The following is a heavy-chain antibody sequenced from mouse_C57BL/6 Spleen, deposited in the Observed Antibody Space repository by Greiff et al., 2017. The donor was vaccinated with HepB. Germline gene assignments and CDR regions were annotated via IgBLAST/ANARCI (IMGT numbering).Heavy chain of an antibody. V-gene: IGHV2-2*01. D-gene: IGHD1-1*02. J-gene: IGHJ4*01. Sequence: QVQLKESGPGLVQPSQSLSITCTVSGFSLTSYGVHWVRQSPGKGLEWLGVIWSGGSTDYNAAFISRLSISKDNSKSQVFFKMNSLQADDTAIYYCARNDGTYGYDAMDYWGQGTSVTVSS. CDR2: IWSGGST. CDR3: ARNDGTYGYDAMDY. CDR1: GFSLTSYG.